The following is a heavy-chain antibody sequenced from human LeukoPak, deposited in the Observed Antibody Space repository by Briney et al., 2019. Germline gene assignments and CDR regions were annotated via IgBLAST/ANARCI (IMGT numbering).Heavy chain of an antibody. V-gene: IGHV3-64D*06. J-gene: IGHJ4*02. D-gene: IGHD1-26*01. Sequence: GGSLRLSCSASGFTFSSYAMHWVRQAPGKGLECFSAISSNWGSTYYGHSVKGRFTISRDNSKNTLYLQMSSLRAEDPAVYYCVKDFRKWELSHGFDYWGQGTLVTVSS. CDR2: ISSNWGST. CDR1: GFTFSSYA. CDR3: VKDFRKWELSHGFDY.